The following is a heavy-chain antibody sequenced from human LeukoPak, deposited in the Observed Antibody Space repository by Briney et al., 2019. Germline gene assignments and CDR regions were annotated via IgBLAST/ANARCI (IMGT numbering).Heavy chain of an antibody. V-gene: IGHV3-23*01. CDR1: GFTFGNYA. Sequence: PGASLRLSCVASGFTFGNYAMSWVRQAPGKGLEWVSAITGSGDSTFNADPVKGRFTISRDNSKNTLHLQMNNLRAEDTAIYYCAKSRIVVVTAIDYWGQGILVTVSS. CDR3: AKSRIVVVTAIDY. D-gene: IGHD2-21*02. J-gene: IGHJ4*02. CDR2: ITGSGDST.